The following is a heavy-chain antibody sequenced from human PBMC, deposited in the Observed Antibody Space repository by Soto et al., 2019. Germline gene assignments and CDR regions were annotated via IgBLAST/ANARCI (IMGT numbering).Heavy chain of an antibody. CDR3: ARESFGGLWLDS. CDR2: ISGYNAKT. J-gene: IGHJ4*02. Sequence: QVQLVQSGGEVKPPGASVKVSCKSSGYIFDSYSISWVRQAPGQGLEWMGDISGYNAKTKSAQKFQGRVTMTIDKATATGYLEVTGLKSDDTGGYFCARESFGGLWLDSWGQGTLVTVSS. CDR1: GYIFDSYS. V-gene: IGHV1-18*04. D-gene: IGHD3-10*01.